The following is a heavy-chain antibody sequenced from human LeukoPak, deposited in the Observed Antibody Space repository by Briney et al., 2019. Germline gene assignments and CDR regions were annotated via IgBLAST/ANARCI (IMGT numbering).Heavy chain of an antibody. CDR1: GFTFSSFG. V-gene: IGHV3-30*02. CDR3: AKWGGYGYGIDF. D-gene: IGHD5-18*01. Sequence: GGSLRLSCAASGFTFSSFGMHWVRQAPGKGLEWVAFIRFDGSNKYYADSVKGRFTISRDNSKNTLYLQMNSLRAEDTAVYYCAKWGGYGYGIDFWGQGTLVTVSS. J-gene: IGHJ4*02. CDR2: IRFDGSNK.